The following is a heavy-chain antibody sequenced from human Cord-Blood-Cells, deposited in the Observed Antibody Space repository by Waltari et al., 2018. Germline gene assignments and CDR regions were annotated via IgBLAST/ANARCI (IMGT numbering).Heavy chain of an antibody. CDR1: GYTFTSHG. CDR3: ARTDSSSSGFYYYGMDV. J-gene: IGHJ6*02. CDR2: ISAYKGNT. D-gene: IGHD6-6*01. V-gene: IGHV1-18*01. Sequence: QVQLVQSGAAVKKPGASVKVSCKASGYTFTSHGISWVRQAPGQGLEWMGWISAYKGNTNYAQKLQGRVTMTTDTSTSTAYMELRSLRSDDTAVYYCARTDSSSSGFYYYGMDVWGQGTTVTVSS.